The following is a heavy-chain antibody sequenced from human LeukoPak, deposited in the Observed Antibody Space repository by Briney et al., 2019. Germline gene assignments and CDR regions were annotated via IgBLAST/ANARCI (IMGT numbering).Heavy chain of an antibody. J-gene: IGHJ4*02. D-gene: IGHD3-22*01. V-gene: IGHV3-33*01. CDR2: IWYGGSNK. Sequence: GGSLRLSCAASGFTFSSYGMHWVRQAPGKGLEWVAVIWYGGSNKYYADSVKGRFTISRDNSKNTLYLQMNSLRAEDTAVYYCARDRTYSSGYIFDYWGQGTLVTVSS. CDR3: ARDRTYSSGYIFDY. CDR1: GFTFSSYG.